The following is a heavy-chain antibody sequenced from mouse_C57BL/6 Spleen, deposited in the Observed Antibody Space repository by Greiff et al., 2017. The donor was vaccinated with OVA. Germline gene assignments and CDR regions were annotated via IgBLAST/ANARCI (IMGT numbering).Heavy chain of an antibody. CDR1: GYSFTGYY. CDR2: INPSTGGT. J-gene: IGHJ3*01. D-gene: IGHD2-4*01. V-gene: IGHV1-42*01. Sequence: VQLQQSGPELVKPGASVKISCKASGYSFTGYYMNWVKQSPEKSLEWIGEINPSTGGTTYNQKFKAKATLTVDKSSSTAYMQLKSLTSEDAAVYYGGRWDYDAAYWGQGTLVTVSA. CDR3: GRWDYDAAY.